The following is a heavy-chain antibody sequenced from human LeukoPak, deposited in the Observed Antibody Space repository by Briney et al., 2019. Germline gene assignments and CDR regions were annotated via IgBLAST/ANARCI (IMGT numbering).Heavy chain of an antibody. J-gene: IGHJ4*02. D-gene: IGHD2-15*01. CDR1: GGSISSSNW. Sequence: SETLSLTCAVYGGSISSSNWWRWVRQPPGKGLEWIGEIYHSGSTNYNPSLKSRVTISVDKSKNQFSLKLSSVTAADTAVYYCAGSTCSGGSCYSGDYFDYWGQGTLVTVSS. CDR3: AGSTCSGGSCYSGDYFDY. V-gene: IGHV4-4*02. CDR2: IYHSGST.